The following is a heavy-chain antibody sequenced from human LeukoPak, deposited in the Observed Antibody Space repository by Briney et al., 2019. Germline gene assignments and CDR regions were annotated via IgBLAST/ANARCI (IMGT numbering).Heavy chain of an antibody. Sequence: ASVTVSFKASGYTFTIYDINWVRQATGQGGEWMGWMNPNSGNTGYAQKFQGRVTITRNTSISTAYMELSSLRSEDTAVYYCARVGGELIAAGMNYWGQGTLVTVSS. CDR3: ARVGGELIAAGMNY. D-gene: IGHD6-13*01. V-gene: IGHV1-8*01. CDR2: MNPNSGNT. J-gene: IGHJ4*02. CDR1: GYTFTIYD.